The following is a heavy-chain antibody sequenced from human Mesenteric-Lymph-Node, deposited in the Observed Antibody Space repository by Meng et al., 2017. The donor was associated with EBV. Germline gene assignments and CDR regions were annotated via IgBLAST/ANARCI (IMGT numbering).Heavy chain of an antibody. CDR2: IHHSGAT. Sequence: QVQLQESGPGLVKPSGTLSLTCAVSGGSISSDNWWTWVRQPPGKGLEWIGEIHHSGATNYNPSLKSRVTISVDKSKNQFSLKLSSVTAAVAAVYFCASVIYGSDLNSWFDPWGHGTLVTVSS. V-gene: IGHV4-4*02. J-gene: IGHJ5*02. D-gene: IGHD3-10*01. CDR3: ASVIYGSDLNSWFDP. CDR1: GGSISSDNW.